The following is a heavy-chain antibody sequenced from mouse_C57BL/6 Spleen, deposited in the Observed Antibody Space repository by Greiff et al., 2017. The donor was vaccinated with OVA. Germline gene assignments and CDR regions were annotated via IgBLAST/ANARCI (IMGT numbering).Heavy chain of an antibody. Sequence: EVHLVESGGGLVKPGGSLKLSCAASGFTFSDYGMHWVRQAPEKGLEWVAYISSGSSTIYYADTVKGRFTISRDNAKNTLFLQMTSLRSEDTAMYYCARGLYYDYDGYAMDYWGQGTSVTVSS. CDR2: ISSGSSTI. D-gene: IGHD2-4*01. CDR1: GFTFSDYG. CDR3: ARGLYYDYDGYAMDY. J-gene: IGHJ4*01. V-gene: IGHV5-17*01.